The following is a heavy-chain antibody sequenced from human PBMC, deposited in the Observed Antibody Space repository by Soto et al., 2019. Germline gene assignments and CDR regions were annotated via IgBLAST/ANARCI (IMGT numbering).Heavy chain of an antibody. V-gene: IGHV3-23*01. CDR2: ISGSGGTT. CDR3: AKVIGGSESYWGGSHYYYALDV. Sequence: EVQLLESGGGLTQPGGSLRLSCAASGFIFSDYAMYWVRQAPGKGLEWVSVISGSGGTTYYADAGRGRFTMSRDNSRNTIYLQMMSLRAEDTAVYYCAKVIGGSESYWGGSHYYYALDVWGQGTTVTVSS. J-gene: IGHJ6*02. CDR1: GFIFSDYA. D-gene: IGHD3-10*01.